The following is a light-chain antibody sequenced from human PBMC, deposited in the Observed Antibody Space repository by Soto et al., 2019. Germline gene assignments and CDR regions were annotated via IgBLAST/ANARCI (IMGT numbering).Light chain of an antibody. CDR1: QSVSSS. CDR2: DAS. J-gene: IGKJ5*01. Sequence: EIVLTQSPATLSLSPGERATLSCRASQSVSSSLAWYQQKPGQAPRLLIYDASNRATGIPARFSGSGSRTDFTLTISSLEPEDFAVYYCQQRSKWPRTFGQGTRLEIK. V-gene: IGKV3-11*01. CDR3: QQRSKWPRT.